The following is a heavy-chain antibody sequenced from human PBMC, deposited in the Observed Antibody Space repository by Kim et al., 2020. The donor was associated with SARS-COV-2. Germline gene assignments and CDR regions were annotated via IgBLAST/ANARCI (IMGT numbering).Heavy chain of an antibody. D-gene: IGHD3-10*01. Sequence: GGSLRLSCVASGFTFSSYWMSWVRQAPGKGLEWVANIKQDGSEKYYVDSVKGRFTISRDNAKNSLYLQMNSLRAEDTAVYYCAREGGLLWFGELLYKGYYFDYWGQGTLVTVSS. CDR2: IKQDGSEK. CDR1: GFTFSSYW. J-gene: IGHJ4*02. CDR3: AREGGLLWFGELLYKGYYFDY. V-gene: IGHV3-7*01.